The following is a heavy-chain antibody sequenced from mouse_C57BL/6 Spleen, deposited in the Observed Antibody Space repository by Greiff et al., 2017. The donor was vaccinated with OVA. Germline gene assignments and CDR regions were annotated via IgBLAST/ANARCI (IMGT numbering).Heavy chain of an antibody. CDR2: ISSGGDYI. CDR1: GFTFSSYA. D-gene: IGHD1-1*01. V-gene: IGHV5-9-1*02. CDR3: TREGGPYYYGSLYYFDY. Sequence: EVQLVESGEGLVKPGGSLKLSCAASGFTFSSYAMSWVRQTPEKRLEWVAYISSGGDYIYYADTVKGRFTISRDNARNTLYLQMSSLKSEDTAMYYCTREGGPYYYGSLYYFDYWGQGTTLTVSS. J-gene: IGHJ2*01.